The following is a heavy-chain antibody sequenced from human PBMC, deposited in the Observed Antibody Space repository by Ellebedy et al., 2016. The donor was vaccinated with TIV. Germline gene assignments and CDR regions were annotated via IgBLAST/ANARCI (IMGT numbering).Heavy chain of an antibody. Sequence: GESLKISXAASGFTFRSYAMTWVRQAPGKGLEWVSGIGDSAHNTYYTDSVKGRFTISRDNSKNTLFLQMSSLRAEDTAVYYCARMNSGSYAWFDPWGQGTLVTVSS. J-gene: IGHJ5*02. D-gene: IGHD1-26*01. CDR3: ARMNSGSYAWFDP. CDR1: GFTFRSYA. V-gene: IGHV3-23*01. CDR2: IGDSAHNT.